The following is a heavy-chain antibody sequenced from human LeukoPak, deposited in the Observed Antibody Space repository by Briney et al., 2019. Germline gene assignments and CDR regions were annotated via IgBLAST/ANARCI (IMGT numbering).Heavy chain of an antibody. D-gene: IGHD6-13*01. Sequence: SETLSLTCTVSGGSISSYYWSWIRQPPGKGLEWIGYIYYSGSTNYNPSLKSRVTISVDTSKNQFSLKLSPVTAADTAVYYCARSGGYSSSWYRKEKYFQHWGQGTLVTVSS. V-gene: IGHV4-59*01. CDR1: GGSISSYY. CDR3: ARSGGYSSSWYRKEKYFQH. CDR2: IYYSGST. J-gene: IGHJ1*01.